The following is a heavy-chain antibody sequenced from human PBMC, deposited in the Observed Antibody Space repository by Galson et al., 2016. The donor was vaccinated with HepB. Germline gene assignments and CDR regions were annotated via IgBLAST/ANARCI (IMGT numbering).Heavy chain of an antibody. V-gene: IGHV4-4*02. CDR1: GGSISSSKW. Sequence: SETLSLTCAVSGGSISSSKWWSWVRQPPGKGLEWIGEISHSGSTNFNPSLKSRVTISIDKSQNQFSLKLSSVTAADTAAYYCARGGFDWLFHDALDIWGQGTMVTVSS. CDR3: ARGGFDWLFHDALDI. D-gene: IGHD3-9*01. CDR2: ISHSGST. J-gene: IGHJ3*02.